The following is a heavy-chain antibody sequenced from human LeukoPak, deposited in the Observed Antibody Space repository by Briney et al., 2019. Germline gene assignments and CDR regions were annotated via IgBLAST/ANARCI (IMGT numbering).Heavy chain of an antibody. Sequence: PGRSLRLSCAASGFTFSSYAMHWVRQAPGKGLEWVSAISGSGGSTYYADSVKGRFTISRDNSKNTLYLQMNSLRAEDTAVYYCAKLTLSSGYYVFDYWGQGTLVTVSS. CDR2: ISGSGGST. D-gene: IGHD3-22*01. CDR3: AKLTLSSGYYVFDY. CDR1: GFTFSSYA. V-gene: IGHV3-23*01. J-gene: IGHJ4*02.